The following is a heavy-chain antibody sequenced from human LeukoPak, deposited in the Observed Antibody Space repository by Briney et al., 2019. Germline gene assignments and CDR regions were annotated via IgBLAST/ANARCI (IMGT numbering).Heavy chain of an antibody. D-gene: IGHD3-16*02. CDR1: GGSISSYY. J-gene: IGHJ4*02. Sequence: SETLSLTCTVSGGSISSYYWSWIRQPPGKGLEWIGYIYYSGNTNYNPSFKSRVTISVDTSNNQFSLKLSSVTAADTAVYYCARYVWGSYPTFEDYWGQGTLVTVSS. V-gene: IGHV4-59*01. CDR3: ARYVWGSYPTFEDY. CDR2: IYYSGNT.